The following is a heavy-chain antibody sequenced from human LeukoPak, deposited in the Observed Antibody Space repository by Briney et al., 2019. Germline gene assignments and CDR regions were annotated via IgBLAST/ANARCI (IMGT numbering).Heavy chain of an antibody. CDR2: IRSKVYGGTT. D-gene: IGHD1-26*01. J-gene: IGHJ4*02. V-gene: IGHV3-49*04. Sequence: GGSLRLSCAASGFTFSSYWMSWVRQAPGKGLEWVGFIRSKVYGGTTEYAASVKGRFTISRDYSKSIAYLQMNSLKTEDTAVYYCTRDPGSSDYWGQGTLVTVSS. CDR3: TRDPGSSDY. CDR1: GFTFSSYW.